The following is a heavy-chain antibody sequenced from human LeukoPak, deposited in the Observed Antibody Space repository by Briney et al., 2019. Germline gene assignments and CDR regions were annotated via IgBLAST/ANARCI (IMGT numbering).Heavy chain of an antibody. CDR1: GFTFNNYG. CDR3: ARDMGSGSFPNSYYLDY. J-gene: IGHJ4*02. CDR2: IGFDGSNK. D-gene: IGHD3-10*01. V-gene: IGHV3-33*01. Sequence: GGSLSLSCEASGFTFNNYGLNWFRQAPGKGLEWVALIGFDGSNKYYADSMKGRFTVSRDNSKNTLYLQMNSLRAEDTAVYYCARDMGSGSFPNSYYLDYWGQGTLVTVSS.